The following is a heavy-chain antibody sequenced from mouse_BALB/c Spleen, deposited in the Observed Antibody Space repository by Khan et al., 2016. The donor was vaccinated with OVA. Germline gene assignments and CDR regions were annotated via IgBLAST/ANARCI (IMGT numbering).Heavy chain of an antibody. J-gene: IGHJ3*01. CDR3: ARSGLYGIFDY. CDR1: GYTFTSYW. Sequence: QVQLQQSGTELAKPGASVKMSCKASGYTFTSYWMHWVKQRPGQGLEWIGYIDPSTGYTDYHQTFKDKATLTTDKSSSTAYMQLSSLTSDDSAVYYCARSGLYGIFDYWGQGTLVTVSA. V-gene: IGHV1-7*01. D-gene: IGHD2-1*01. CDR2: IDPSTGYT.